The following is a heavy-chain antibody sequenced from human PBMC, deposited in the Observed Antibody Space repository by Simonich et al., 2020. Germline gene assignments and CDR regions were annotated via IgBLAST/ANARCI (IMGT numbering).Heavy chain of an antibody. J-gene: IGHJ4*02. CDR3: ARHYYGDYYFDY. CDR1: GFTFRSYD. D-gene: IGHD4-17*01. V-gene: IGHV3-48*03. Sequence: EVQLVESGGGLVQPGGSLRLSCAASGFTFRSYDMNWVRQAPGKGLEWVSYIISSGSTIYYADSGKGRFTISRDNAKNSLYLQMNSLRAEDTAVYYCARHYYGDYYFDYWGQGTLVTVSS. CDR2: IISSGSTI.